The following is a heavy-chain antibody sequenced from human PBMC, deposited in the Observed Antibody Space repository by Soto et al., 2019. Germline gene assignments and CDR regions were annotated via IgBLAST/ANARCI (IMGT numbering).Heavy chain of an antibody. V-gene: IGHV3-23*01. CDR1: GFTFSTYP. D-gene: IGHD4-4*01. CDR3: VKPPVITASYYYYDMDV. Sequence: EAQLLESGGGLVQPGGSLRLSCAASGFTFSTYPMSWVRQAPGKGLEWVSGISGSGISTYYTDSVKGRFTISRDNSKNTVFLQINSLRDEDTAVYYCVKPPVITASYYYYDMDVWGQGTTVTVSS. CDR2: ISGSGIST. J-gene: IGHJ6*02.